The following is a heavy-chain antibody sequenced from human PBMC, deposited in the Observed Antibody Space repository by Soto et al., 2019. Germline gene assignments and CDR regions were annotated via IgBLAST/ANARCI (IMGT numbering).Heavy chain of an antibody. CDR3: ATYCSGGTCALDY. CDR2: IKSDGSIT. V-gene: IGHV3-74*01. D-gene: IGHD2-15*01. CDR1: GFTFSSSW. Sequence: PGGSLRLSCVASGFTFSSSWVHWVRQAPGKGLVWVSRIKSDGSITTYADSVKGRFTISRDNAKNTLYLEMNGLRAEDTAVYYWATYCSGGTCALDYWGQGTLVTVSS. J-gene: IGHJ4*02.